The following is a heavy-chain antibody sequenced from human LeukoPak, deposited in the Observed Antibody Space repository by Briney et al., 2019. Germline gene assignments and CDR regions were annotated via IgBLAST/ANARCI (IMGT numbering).Heavy chain of an antibody. V-gene: IGHV3-30-3*01. Sequence: GGSLRLSCAASGFTFSSYAMHWVRQAPGKGLEWVAVISYDGSNKYYADSVKGRFTISRDNSKNTLYLQMNSLRAEDTAVYYCARVGVVVVPAAYSDYWGQGTLVTVSS. CDR2: ISYDGSNK. CDR3: ARVGVVVVPAAYSDY. D-gene: IGHD2-2*01. CDR1: GFTFSSYA. J-gene: IGHJ4*02.